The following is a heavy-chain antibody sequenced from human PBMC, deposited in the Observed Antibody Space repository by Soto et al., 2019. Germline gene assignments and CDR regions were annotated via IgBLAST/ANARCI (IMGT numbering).Heavy chain of an antibody. J-gene: IGHJ5*02. CDR2: ISWNSGSI. CDR1: GFTFNDYA. CDR3: AKAHYSAYDNSGDNWFDP. Sequence: EVRLVESGGGLVQPGRSLRLSCAASGFTFNDYAMHWVRQAPEKGLEWVSGISWNSGSIGYADSVKGRFTISRDNAKNSLYLQMNSLRAEDTALYYCAKAHYSAYDNSGDNWFDPWGQGTLVTVSS. V-gene: IGHV3-9*01. D-gene: IGHD5-12*01.